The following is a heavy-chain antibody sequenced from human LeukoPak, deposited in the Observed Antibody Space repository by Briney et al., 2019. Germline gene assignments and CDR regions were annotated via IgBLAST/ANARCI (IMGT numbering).Heavy chain of an antibody. J-gene: IGHJ5*02. V-gene: IGHV1-46*01. Sequence: ASVKISCKASGYTFTSHWIHWVRQAPGQGLEWMGIINPSGGSTTCAQNFQGRVTMTRDTSTSTVYMELSGLRSEDTAVYYCARDVSSSPAWWFDPWGQGTLVIVSS. CDR1: GYTFTSHW. CDR3: ARDVSSSPAWWFDP. D-gene: IGHD6-6*01. CDR2: INPSGGST.